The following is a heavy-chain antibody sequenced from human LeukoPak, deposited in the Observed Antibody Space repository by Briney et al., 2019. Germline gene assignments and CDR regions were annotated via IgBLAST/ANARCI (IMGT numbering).Heavy chain of an antibody. V-gene: IGHV1-69*04. D-gene: IGHD3-10*01. CDR2: IIPIFGIA. CDR3: ARSSGPNTHFDY. J-gene: IGHJ4*02. CDR1: GGTFSSYA. Sequence: SVKVPCKASGGTFSSYAISWVRQAPGQGLEWMGRIIPIFGIANYAQKFQGRVTITADKSTSTAYMELSSLRSEDTAVYYCARSSGPNTHFDYWGQGTLVTVSS.